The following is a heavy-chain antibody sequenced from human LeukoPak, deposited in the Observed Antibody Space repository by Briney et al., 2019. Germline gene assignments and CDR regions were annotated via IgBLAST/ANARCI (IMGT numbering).Heavy chain of an antibody. CDR3: ARLTKNDSGTYRFGKKKRGYMDV. J-gene: IGHJ6*03. Sequence: PSETLSLTCAVYGESFSGYFWSWIRQPPGKGLEWIGEINHSGYTNYNPSLKSRVTISVDTSKNQFSLRLSSVTAADTAVYYCARLTKNDSGTYRFGKKKRGYMDVWGKGTTVTISS. V-gene: IGHV4-34*01. CDR2: INHSGYT. D-gene: IGHD3-10*01. CDR1: GESFSGYF.